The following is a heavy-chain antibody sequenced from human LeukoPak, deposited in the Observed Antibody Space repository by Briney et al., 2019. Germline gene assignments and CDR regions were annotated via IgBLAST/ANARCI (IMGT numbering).Heavy chain of an antibody. J-gene: IGHJ6*02. D-gene: IGHD2-2*01. CDR2: MNPNSGNT. CDR3: ARDRSWQSSPSYYYGMDV. CDR1: GYTFTSYD. V-gene: IGHV1-8*01. Sequence: GASVKVSCKASGYTFTSYDINWVRQATGQGLEWMGWMNPNSGNTGYAQKFQGRVTMTRNTSISTAYMELSSLRSDDTAVYYCARDRSWQSSPSYYYGMDVWGQGTTVTVSS.